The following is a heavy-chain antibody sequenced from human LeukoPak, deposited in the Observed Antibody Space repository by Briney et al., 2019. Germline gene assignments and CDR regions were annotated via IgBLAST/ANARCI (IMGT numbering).Heavy chain of an antibody. D-gene: IGHD5-12*01. V-gene: IGHV3-48*02. CDR3: ASSYSGYDSWLTGY. CDR1: GFTFSSYS. CDR2: ISGFTNTM. Sequence: GGSLRLSCAASGFTFSSYSMNWVRQAPGKGLEWVSYISGFTNTMYYADSVRGRFTISRDNAKNSLYLQMNSLRDDDTAVYYCASSYSGYDSWLTGYWGQGTLVTVSS. J-gene: IGHJ4*02.